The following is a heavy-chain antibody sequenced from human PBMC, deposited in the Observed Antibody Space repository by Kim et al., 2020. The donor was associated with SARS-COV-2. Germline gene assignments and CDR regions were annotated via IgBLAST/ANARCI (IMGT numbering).Heavy chain of an antibody. V-gene: IGHV4-39*01. D-gene: IGHD2-15*01. J-gene: IGHJ4*02. CDR3: ARQRNDIVVVVATPFFDY. Sequence: RSRVTISVDKSKNQFSLKLSSVTAADTAVYYCARQRNDIVVVVATPFFDYWGQGTLVTVSS.